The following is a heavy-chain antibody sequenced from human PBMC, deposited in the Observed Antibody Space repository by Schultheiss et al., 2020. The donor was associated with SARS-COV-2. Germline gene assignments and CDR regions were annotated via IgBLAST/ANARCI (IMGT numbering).Heavy chain of an antibody. CDR1: GFTFNSYG. Sequence: GGSLRLSCAASGFTFNSYGMNWVRQAPGKGLEWVSSTTRSSTYTFYADSVQGRFTISRDNSRNFLYQQMNSLRAEDTAVYYCARESDCSSTSCYLGFGNYYGMDVWGQGTTVTVSS. J-gene: IGHJ6*02. D-gene: IGHD2-2*01. CDR3: ARESDCSSTSCYLGFGNYYGMDV. V-gene: IGHV3-21*01. CDR2: TTRSSTYT.